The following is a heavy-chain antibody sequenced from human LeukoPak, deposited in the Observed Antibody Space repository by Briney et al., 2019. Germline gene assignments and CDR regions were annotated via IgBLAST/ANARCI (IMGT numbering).Heavy chain of an antibody. J-gene: IGHJ4*02. V-gene: IGHV4-39*01. D-gene: IGHD6-13*01. Sequence: KPSETLSLTCTVSGGSISSSSYYWGWIRQPPGKGLEWIGSIYYSGSTYYSPSLKSRVTISVDTSKNQFSLKLSSVTAADTAVYYCARHARGYSSSWYSDYWGQGTLVTVSS. CDR1: GGSISSSSYY. CDR3: ARHARGYSSSWYSDY. CDR2: IYYSGST.